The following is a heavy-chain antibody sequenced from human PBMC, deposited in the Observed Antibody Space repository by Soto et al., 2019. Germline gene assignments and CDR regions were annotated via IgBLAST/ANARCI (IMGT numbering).Heavy chain of an antibody. J-gene: IGHJ6*03. CDR1: GFTFSSYS. CDR3: ASGYCTSSSCSHYYYYYMYV. V-gene: IGHV3-21*01. D-gene: IGHD2-2*03. Sequence: GGSLRLSCAASGFTFSSYSINWVRQAPGKGLEWVSSISSSSSYIYYADSVKGRFTISRDNAKNSLFLQMNSLRAEDTAVYYCASGYCTSSSCSHYYYYYMYVWGKGTTVTVSS. CDR2: ISSSSSYI.